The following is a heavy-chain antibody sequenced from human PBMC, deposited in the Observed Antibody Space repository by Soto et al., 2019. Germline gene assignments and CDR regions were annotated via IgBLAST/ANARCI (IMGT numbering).Heavy chain of an antibody. CDR3: XRVGLVGSNSLTNAWFDP. J-gene: IGHJ5*02. D-gene: IGHD2-8*02. CDR1: GYTFTSHW. V-gene: IGHV5-51*01. CDR2: IYPGDSDT. Sequence: PGESLKISCMGSGYTFTSHWIGWVRQMPGKGLEWMGIIYPGDSDTRYSPSFQGQVTISADKSXXXXXXXXXXXXXXXXXMYYCXRVGLVGSNSLTNAWFDPWGPXTLXTVSS.